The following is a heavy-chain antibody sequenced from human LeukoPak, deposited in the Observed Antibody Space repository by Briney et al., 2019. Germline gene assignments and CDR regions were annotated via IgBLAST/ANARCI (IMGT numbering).Heavy chain of an antibody. CDR2: INPGGGST. J-gene: IGHJ4*02. CDR3: ARALTGHLYDY. D-gene: IGHD3-16*01. V-gene: IGHV1-46*01. Sequence: ASVKVSCKASGYTFTSYYMHWVRQAPGQGLEWMGIINPGGGSTSYAQKFQGRVTMTRDMSTSTVYMELSSLRSEDTAVYYCARALTGHLYDYWGQGTLVTVSS. CDR1: GYTFTSYY.